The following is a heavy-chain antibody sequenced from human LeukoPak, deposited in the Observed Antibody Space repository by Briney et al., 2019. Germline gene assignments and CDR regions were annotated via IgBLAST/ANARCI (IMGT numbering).Heavy chain of an antibody. CDR1: GGSFSGYY. CDR2: INHSGST. CDR3: AISRSGYDSNFDY. D-gene: IGHD5-12*01. Sequence: SETLSLTCAVYGGSFSGYYWSWIRQPPGKGLEWIGEINHSGSTNYNPSLKSRVTISVDTSKNQFSLKLSSVTAADTAVYYCAISRSGYDSNFDYWGQGTLVTVSS. J-gene: IGHJ4*02. V-gene: IGHV4-34*01.